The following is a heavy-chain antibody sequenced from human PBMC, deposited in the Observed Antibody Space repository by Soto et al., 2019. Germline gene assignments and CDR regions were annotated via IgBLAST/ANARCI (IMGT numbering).Heavy chain of an antibody. CDR2: IYYSGST. CDR1: GGSISSSSYY. D-gene: IGHD3-3*01. V-gene: IGHV4-39*01. J-gene: IGHJ5*02. CDR3: ARGTYDFWSGYYFWFDP. Sequence: PSETLSLTCTVSGGSISSSSYYWGWIRQPPGKGLEWIGSIYYSGSTYYNPSLKSRVTISVDTSKNQFSLKLSSVTAADTAVYYCARGTYDFWSGYYFWFDPWGQGTLVTVSS.